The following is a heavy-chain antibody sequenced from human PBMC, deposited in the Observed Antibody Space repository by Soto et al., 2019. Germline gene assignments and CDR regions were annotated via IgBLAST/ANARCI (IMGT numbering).Heavy chain of an antibody. V-gene: IGHV4-59*01. CDR2: IYYSGST. CDR1: GGSISSYY. J-gene: IGHJ6*03. D-gene: IGHD2-2*01. Sequence: SETLSLTCTVSGGSISSYYWSWIRQPPGKGLEWIGYIYYSGSTNYNPSLKSRVTISVDTSKNQFSLKLSSVTAADTAVYYCARDRPGRYYYYMDVWGKGTTVTV. CDR3: ARDRPGRYYYYMDV.